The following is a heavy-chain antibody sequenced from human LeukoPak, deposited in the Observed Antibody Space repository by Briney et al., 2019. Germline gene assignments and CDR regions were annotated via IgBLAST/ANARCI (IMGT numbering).Heavy chain of an antibody. CDR2: VHWNDNN. D-gene: IGHD6-6*01. Sequence: SGPTLINPTQTLTLTCTFSGFSLRTSGVGVGWIRQPPGKALEWLAVVHWNDNNYYSPSLKSRLTVTKDTSKNQVVLSVTNMDPVDTATYYCAHRLVGEGLDYWGQGTLATVSS. CDR1: GFSLRTSGVG. CDR3: AHRLVGEGLDY. V-gene: IGHV2-5*01. J-gene: IGHJ4*02.